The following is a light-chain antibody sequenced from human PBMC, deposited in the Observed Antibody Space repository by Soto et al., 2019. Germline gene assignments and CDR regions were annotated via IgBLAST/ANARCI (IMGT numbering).Light chain of an antibody. Sequence: DIQMTQSPSTLSASVGDRVTITCRASQSISSWLAWYQQKPGKAPKLLIYDVSSLESGVPSRFSGGGSGTDFTLTITSLQPEDFATYYCQQSYSSPWTFGQGTKVDI. CDR1: QSISSW. CDR2: DVS. V-gene: IGKV1-39*01. CDR3: QQSYSSPWT. J-gene: IGKJ1*01.